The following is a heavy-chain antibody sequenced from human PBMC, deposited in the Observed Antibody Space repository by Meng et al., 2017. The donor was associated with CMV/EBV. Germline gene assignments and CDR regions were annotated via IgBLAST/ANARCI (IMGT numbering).Heavy chain of an antibody. D-gene: IGHD1-14*01. V-gene: IGHV3-74*03. CDR3: VRDLVGNRDS. CDR2: IDTDGTVT. Sequence: VLVVASGGGSVRPGGSLRLSWSDSGFTFSDYWMHWVRQAPGEGPVWVSRIDTDGTVTSYAESVRGRFTISRDNSKNTLYLQMNDLRAGDSGVYYCVRDLVGNRDSWGHGTLVTVSS. CDR1: GFTFSDYW. J-gene: IGHJ5*01.